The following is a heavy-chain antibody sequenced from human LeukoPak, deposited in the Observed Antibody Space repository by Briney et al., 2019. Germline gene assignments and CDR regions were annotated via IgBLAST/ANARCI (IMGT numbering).Heavy chain of an antibody. Sequence: ASVKVSCKASGYTFTGYYMHWVRQAPGQGLEWMGWINPNSGGTNYAQKFQGRVTMTRDTSISTAYMELSRLRSDDTAVYYCARVESSSSGVDYWGQGTLATVSS. CDR3: ARVESSSSGVDY. J-gene: IGHJ4*02. D-gene: IGHD6-6*01. CDR1: GYTFTGYY. V-gene: IGHV1-2*02. CDR2: INPNSGGT.